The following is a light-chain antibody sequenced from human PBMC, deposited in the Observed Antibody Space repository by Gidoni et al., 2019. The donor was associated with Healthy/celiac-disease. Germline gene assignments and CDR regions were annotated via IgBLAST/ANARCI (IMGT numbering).Light chain of an antibody. V-gene: IGKV1-5*01. CDR3: QQYNSYSPVS. Sequence: DIQMTQSPSTLSASVGDRVTITCRASQSISSWLAWYQQKPGKAPKLLIYDASSLESGVPSWFSGSGSGTEFTLTISSLPPDDFATYYCQQYNSYSPVSFGQGTKVEIK. CDR2: DAS. CDR1: QSISSW. J-gene: IGKJ1*01.